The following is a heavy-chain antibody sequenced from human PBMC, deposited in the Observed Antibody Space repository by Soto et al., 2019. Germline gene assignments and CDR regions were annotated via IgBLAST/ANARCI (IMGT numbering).Heavy chain of an antibody. Sequence: PGGSLRLSCAASGFTFSSYGMHWVRQAPGKGLEWVAVISYDGSNKYYADSVKGRFTISRDNSKNTLYLQMNSLRAEDTAVYYCAKDSSSGWPKYYFDYWGQGTLVTVSS. CDR2: ISYDGSNK. CDR1: GFTFSSYG. CDR3: AKDSSSGWPKYYFDY. D-gene: IGHD6-19*01. J-gene: IGHJ4*02. V-gene: IGHV3-30*18.